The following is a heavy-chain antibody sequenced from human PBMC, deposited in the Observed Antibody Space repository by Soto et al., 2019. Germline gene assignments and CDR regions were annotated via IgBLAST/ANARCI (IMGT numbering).Heavy chain of an antibody. CDR3: AKDRTMARGIRAFDI. D-gene: IGHD3-10*01. CDR1: GFAFGKYP. Sequence: EAQLLQSGGGVVPPGGSLRLSCVDSGFAFGKYPMAWVRQTPGKGLEWISTISGTGGMTDYADSVRGRFTVSIDHSKDKVHMEMNSLRADDSAVYYCAKDRTMARGIRAFDIWGQGTTVSISS. V-gene: IGHV3-23*01. J-gene: IGHJ3*02. CDR2: ISGTGGMT.